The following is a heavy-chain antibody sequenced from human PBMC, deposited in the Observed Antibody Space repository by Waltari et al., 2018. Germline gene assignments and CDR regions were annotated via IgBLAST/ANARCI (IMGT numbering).Heavy chain of an antibody. CDR2: INSDATTT. Sequence: VQLVASGRGLVQHGGSLSLCCTAYGFTFTNYWCHWVLQDSGQGLVLFSRINSDATTTNYADSVKGRFTISRDIAKNTVSLQMNSLTVEDTSVYYCSANFQHWGQGTLVTVSS. V-gene: IGHV3-74*01. CDR3: SANFQH. CDR1: GFTFTNYW. D-gene: IGHD6-25*01. J-gene: IGHJ1*01.